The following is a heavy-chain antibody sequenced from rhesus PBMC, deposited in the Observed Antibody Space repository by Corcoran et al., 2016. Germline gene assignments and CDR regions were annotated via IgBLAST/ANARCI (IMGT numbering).Heavy chain of an antibody. CDR1: GGSISGYYL. D-gene: IGHD6-25*01. Sequence: QLQLQESGPGVVKPSETLSLTCAVSGGSISGYYLWSWIRQPPGKGLEWIGYIYGGSGSTSYNPSLKSRVIISIDTSKNQFSLKLSSVTAADTAVYYCARDPYSGSWKREIVDYWGQGVLVTVSS. V-gene: IGHV4S7*01. CDR2: IYGGSGST. J-gene: IGHJ4*01. CDR3: ARDPYSGSWKREIVDY.